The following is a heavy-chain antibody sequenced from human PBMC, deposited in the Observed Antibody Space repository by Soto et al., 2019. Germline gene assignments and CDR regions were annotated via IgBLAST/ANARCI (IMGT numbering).Heavy chain of an antibody. D-gene: IGHD2-2*01. CDR2: IWYDGSNK. J-gene: IGHJ6*02. CDR3: ARGRVPSRLNYYYYGMDV. V-gene: IGHV3-33*01. CDR1: GFTFSSCG. Sequence: QVQLVESGGGVVQPGRSLRLSCAASGFTFSSCGMHWVRQAPGKGLEWVAVIWYDGSNKYYADSVKGRFTISRDNSKNTLYLQMNSLRAEDTAVYYCARGRVPSRLNYYYYGMDVWGQGTTVTVSS.